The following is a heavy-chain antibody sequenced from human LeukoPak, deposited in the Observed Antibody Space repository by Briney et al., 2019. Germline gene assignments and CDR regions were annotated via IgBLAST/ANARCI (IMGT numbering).Heavy chain of an antibody. CDR3: ARAIDYGDLPDY. J-gene: IGHJ4*02. D-gene: IGHD4-17*01. Sequence: SETLSLTCTVSGGSISSYYWSWIRQPPGKGLEWIGYIYYSGSTNYNPSLKSRFTISVDTSKNQFSLKLSSVTAADTAVYYCARAIDYGDLPDYWGQGTLVTVSS. CDR1: GGSISSYY. CDR2: IYYSGST. V-gene: IGHV4-59*01.